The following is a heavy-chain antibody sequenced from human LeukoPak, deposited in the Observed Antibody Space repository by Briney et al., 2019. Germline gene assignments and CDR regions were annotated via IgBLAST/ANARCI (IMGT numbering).Heavy chain of an antibody. J-gene: IGHJ6*03. CDR3: ARHQQQSPYDGGYMDV. V-gene: IGHV4-61*02. CDR2: IYISGST. CDR1: GGSINSGNYY. D-gene: IGHD6-13*01. Sequence: SQTLSLTCTVSGGSINSGNYYWSWIRQPAGKRLEWIGRIYISGSTNHNPSLKSRVTISVDTSKNQFSLKLSSVTAADTAVYYCARHQQQSPYDGGYMDVWGKGTTVTVSS.